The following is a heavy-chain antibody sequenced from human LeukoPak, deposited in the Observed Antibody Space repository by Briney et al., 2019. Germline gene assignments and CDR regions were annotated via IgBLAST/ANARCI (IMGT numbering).Heavy chain of an antibody. D-gene: IGHD3-3*01. Sequence: GESLRISCKGSGYTFSSYWIGWVRQMPGKGLEWMGIIYPGDSDTRYSTSLQGQVTISVDTSIGTAYLQWSSLKASDTAIYYCARQNDFRLDYWGQGTLVTVSS. CDR3: ARQNDFRLDY. V-gene: IGHV5-51*01. CDR1: GYTFSSYW. J-gene: IGHJ4*02. CDR2: IYPGDSDT.